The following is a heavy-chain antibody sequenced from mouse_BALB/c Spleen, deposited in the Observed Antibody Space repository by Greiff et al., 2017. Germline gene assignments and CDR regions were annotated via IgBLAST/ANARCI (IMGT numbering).Heavy chain of an antibody. Sequence: QVQLKESGPSLVQPSQSLSITCTVSGFSLTSYGVHWVRQSPGKGLEWLGVIWRGGSTDYNAAFMSRLSITKDNSKSQVFFKMNSLQADDTAIYYCAKNRGTTGAMDYWGQGTSVTVSS. D-gene: IGHD1-1*01. V-gene: IGHV2-5-1*01. CDR3: AKNRGTTGAMDY. CDR1: GFSLTSYG. J-gene: IGHJ4*01. CDR2: IWRGGST.